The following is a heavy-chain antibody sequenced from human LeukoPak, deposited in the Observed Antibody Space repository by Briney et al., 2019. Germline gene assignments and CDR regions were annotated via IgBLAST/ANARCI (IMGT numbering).Heavy chain of an antibody. Sequence: GGSLRLSCAVSGFSFSITWMRWVRQVPGQGLVWVARITSDGTSISYADSVKGRFTISRDNHKNSLYLQMNSLRAEDTALYYCASGGYCSSTSCYGIDYWGQGTLVTVSS. CDR2: ITSDGTSI. CDR1: GFSFSITW. V-gene: IGHV3-74*03. D-gene: IGHD2-2*01. CDR3: ASGGYCSSTSCYGIDY. J-gene: IGHJ4*02.